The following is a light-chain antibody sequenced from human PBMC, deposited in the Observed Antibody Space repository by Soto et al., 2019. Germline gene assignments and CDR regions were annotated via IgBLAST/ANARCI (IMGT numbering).Light chain of an antibody. V-gene: IGKV1-5*03. CDR3: QQYDTHPYT. CDR2: KVT. Sequence: DVQMTQSPATLSESLGDRVTISCRASQSIRGYLAWYQQKPAKAPSLLINKVTNLDNEAPPICSGGGSGPDFPPTSSRLQPDALAPYYCQQYDTHPYTFGQGTKLEIK. CDR1: QSIRGY. J-gene: IGKJ2*01.